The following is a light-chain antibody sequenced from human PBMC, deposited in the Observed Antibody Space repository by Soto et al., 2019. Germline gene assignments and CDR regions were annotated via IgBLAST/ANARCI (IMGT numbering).Light chain of an antibody. V-gene: IGKV3-20*01. CDR2: GAS. J-gene: IGKJ1*01. CDR1: QSVSSTY. CDR3: QQYGGSSWT. Sequence: EIVLTQSPGTLSLSPGERATLSCRASQSVSSTYLAWYQQKPGQAPRLLISGASSRATGIPDRFSGSGSGTDFTLTISRLEPEDFAVYYCQQYGGSSWTFGQGPKVEIK.